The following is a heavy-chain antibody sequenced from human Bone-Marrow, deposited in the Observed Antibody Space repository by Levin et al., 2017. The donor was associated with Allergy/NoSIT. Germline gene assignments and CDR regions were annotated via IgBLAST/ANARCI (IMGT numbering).Heavy chain of an antibody. CDR2: IIWHGSII. CDR3: AKDIGVSGHSLFDY. J-gene: IGHJ4*02. Sequence: GESLKISCAASGFTFGSYTMHWVRQTPGKGLEWVALIIWHGSIIYYADSVKGRLTISRDNSKNSLYLQMNSLTTDDTALYYGAKDIGVSGHSLFDYWGQGTLVTVSS. D-gene: IGHD3-3*01. CDR1: GFTFGSYT. V-gene: IGHV3-43*01.